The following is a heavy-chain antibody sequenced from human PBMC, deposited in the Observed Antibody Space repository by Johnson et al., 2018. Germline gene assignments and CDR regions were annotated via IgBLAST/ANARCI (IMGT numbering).Heavy chain of an antibody. Sequence: QVQLVQSGGGVVQPGRSLRLSCAASGFTFSTYGMHWVRQAPGKGLEWVAVISYDAANKFYAESVKGRFTISRDNSKNTLYLHMNSLRAEDTAVYYCAKDHKEVGATGFGYWGQGTLVTVSS. D-gene: IGHD1-26*01. CDR3: AKDHKEVGATGFGY. J-gene: IGHJ4*02. CDR2: ISYDAANK. V-gene: IGHV3-30*18. CDR1: GFTFSTYG.